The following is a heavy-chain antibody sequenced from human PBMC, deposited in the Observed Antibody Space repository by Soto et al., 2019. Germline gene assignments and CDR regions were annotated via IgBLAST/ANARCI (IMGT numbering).Heavy chain of an antibody. CDR2: IHTSGTTI. CDR1: GFTFSDRY. V-gene: IGHV3-11*01. J-gene: IGHJ6*02. CDR3: ARGHYGLDL. Sequence: QVQLVDSGGGLVKPGGSLRLSCAASGFTFSDRYMSWIRQAPGKGLEWVSYIHTSGTTIYYAYSVKGRFTISRDNAKNSLYLQMNSLRAGDTAVYYCARGHYGLDLWGQGTTVTVSS.